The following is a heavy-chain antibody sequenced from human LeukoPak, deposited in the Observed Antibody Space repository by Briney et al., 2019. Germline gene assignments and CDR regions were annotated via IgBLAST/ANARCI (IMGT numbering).Heavy chain of an antibody. V-gene: IGHV1-69*13. CDR1: GGTFSSHA. Sequence: SVKVSCKASGGTFSSHAISWVRQAPGQGLEWMGGIIPIFGTANYAQKFQGRVTITADESTSTAYMELSSLRSEDTAVYYCARGKGIVVVPAATYYMDVWGKGTTVTVSS. CDR2: IIPIFGTA. CDR3: ARGKGIVVVPAATYYMDV. J-gene: IGHJ6*03. D-gene: IGHD2-2*01.